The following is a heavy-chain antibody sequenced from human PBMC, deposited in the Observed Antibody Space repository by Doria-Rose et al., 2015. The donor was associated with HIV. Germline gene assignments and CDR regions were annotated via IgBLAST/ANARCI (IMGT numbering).Heavy chain of an antibody. CDR1: GVSLSSPGMG. J-gene: IGHJ4*02. Sequence: QVTLKESGPVLVKPTETLTLTCTVSGVSLSSPGMGASWIRQPPGKALEWLANIFSDDERSYKTSLKSRLTISRVTSKSQVFLTMTDMDPVDTATYYCARIKSSRWYHKYYFDFWGQGTLVIVSA. D-gene: IGHD6-13*01. CDR2: IFSDDER. V-gene: IGHV2-26*01. CDR3: ARIKSSRWYHKYYFDF.